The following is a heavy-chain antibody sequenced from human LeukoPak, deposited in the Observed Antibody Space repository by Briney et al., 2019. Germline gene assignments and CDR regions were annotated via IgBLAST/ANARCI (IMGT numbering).Heavy chain of an antibody. CDR2: IVVGSGNT. Sequence: SVKVSCKASGFTFTSSAMQWVRQARGQRLEGIGWIVVGSGNTNYAQKFQGRVTITADESTSTAYMELSSLRSEDTAVYYCGVPAAAEYFQHWGQGTLVTVSS. CDR3: GVPAAAEYFQH. D-gene: IGHD2-2*01. V-gene: IGHV1-58*02. J-gene: IGHJ1*01. CDR1: GFTFTSSA.